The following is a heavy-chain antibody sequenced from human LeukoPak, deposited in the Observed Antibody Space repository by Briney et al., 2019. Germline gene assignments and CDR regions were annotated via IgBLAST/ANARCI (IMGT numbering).Heavy chain of an antibody. J-gene: IGHJ4*02. CDR3: ARDRGINGYPYYFDD. CDR2: VYSVGNT. V-gene: IGHV3-66*01. CDR1: GFTVSTNY. Sequence: PGGSLRLSCAASGFTVSTNYMNWVRQTPGKGLEWVSVVYSVGNTYYADSVKGRFTISRDNSKNMLYLQMSSLRADDTAMYYCARDRGINGYPYYFDDWGQGTLVTVSS. D-gene: IGHD2-8*01.